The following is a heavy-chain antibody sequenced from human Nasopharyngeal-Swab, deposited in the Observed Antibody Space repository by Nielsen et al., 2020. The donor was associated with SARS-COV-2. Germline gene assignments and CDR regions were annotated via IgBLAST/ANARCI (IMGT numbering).Heavy chain of an antibody. Sequence: GESLKISCTVSGFTFSSYAMNWVRQAPGKGLEWVSFISSSSETMSYADSVKGRFTISRDNAESSLYLQMNSLRAEDTAVYYCAKGDYDFWSGYYRVEYWGQGTLVTVSS. CDR3: AKGDYDFWSGYYRVEY. D-gene: IGHD3-3*01. CDR1: GFTFSSYA. CDR2: ISSSSETM. J-gene: IGHJ4*02. V-gene: IGHV3-48*01.